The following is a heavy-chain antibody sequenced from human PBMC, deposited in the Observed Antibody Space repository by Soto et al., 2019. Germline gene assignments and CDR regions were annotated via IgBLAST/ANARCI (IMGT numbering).Heavy chain of an antibody. CDR3: ARHLGSVGYSYGSFDY. D-gene: IGHD5-18*01. J-gene: IGHJ4*02. Sequence: SQTMCVTCTVSGGSLGGSSGCWGWNSPPPGKGLEWIGSIYYSGSTYYNPSLKSRVTISVDTSKNQFSLKLSSVTAADTAVYYCARHLGSVGYSYGSFDYWGQGTLVTVS. V-gene: IGHV4-39*01. CDR1: GGSLGGSSGC. CDR2: IYYSGST.